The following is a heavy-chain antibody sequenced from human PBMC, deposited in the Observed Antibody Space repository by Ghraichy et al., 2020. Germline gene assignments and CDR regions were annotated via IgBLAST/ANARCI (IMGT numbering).Heavy chain of an antibody. CDR1: GFTFSSYA. D-gene: IGHD2-15*01. CDR2: ISGSGGST. J-gene: IGHJ4*02. V-gene: IGHV3-23*01. CDR3: ANIVSVAGAASRY. Sequence: GGSLRLSCAASGFTFSSYAMSWVRQAPGKGLEWVSAISGSGGSTYYADSVKGRFTISRDNSKNTLYLQMNSLRAEDTAVYYCANIVSVAGAASRYWGQGTLVTVSS.